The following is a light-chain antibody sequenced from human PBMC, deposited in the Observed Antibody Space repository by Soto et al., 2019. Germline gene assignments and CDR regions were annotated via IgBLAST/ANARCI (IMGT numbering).Light chain of an antibody. V-gene: IGLV1-47*01. CDR3: AGWDDSLSGFYV. Sequence: QSVLTQPPSVSGTPGQWITISCSGSSSDIGTNYVYWYQQLPGAAPKLLICRNNQRPSGVPDRFSGSKSGTSASLAISGLRSEDEAEYHCAGWDDSLSGFYVFGTGTKVTVL. CDR2: RNN. J-gene: IGLJ1*01. CDR1: SSDIGTNY.